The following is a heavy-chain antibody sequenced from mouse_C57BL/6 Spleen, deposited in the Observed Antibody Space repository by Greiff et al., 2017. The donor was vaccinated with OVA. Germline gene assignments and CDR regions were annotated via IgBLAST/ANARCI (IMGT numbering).Heavy chain of an antibody. Sequence: QVQLQQPGAELVRPGTSVKLSCKASGYTFTSYWMHWVKQRPGQGLEWIGVIDPSDSYTNYNQKFKGKATLTVDTSSSTAYMELRSLTSADSAVYYCERGGYNDAMDNWGQGTTVTVSS. V-gene: IGHV1-59*01. J-gene: IGHJ4*01. CDR2: IDPSDSYT. D-gene: IGHD2-2*01. CDR1: GYTFTSYW. CDR3: ERGGYNDAMDN.